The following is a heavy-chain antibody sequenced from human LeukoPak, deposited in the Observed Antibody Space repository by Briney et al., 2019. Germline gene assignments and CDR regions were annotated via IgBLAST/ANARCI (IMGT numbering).Heavy chain of an antibody. Sequence: GGSLRLSCAASGLTFSSHWMHWIRQAPGKGLEWVSYISSSGSTVYYADSMKGRFTISRDNAKNSLYLQMNSLRAEDTAVYYCARGTYNWDSYLDYWGQGTLVTVSS. J-gene: IGHJ4*02. D-gene: IGHD1-7*01. V-gene: IGHV3-11*01. CDR1: GLTFSSHW. CDR2: ISSSGSTV. CDR3: ARGTYNWDSYLDY.